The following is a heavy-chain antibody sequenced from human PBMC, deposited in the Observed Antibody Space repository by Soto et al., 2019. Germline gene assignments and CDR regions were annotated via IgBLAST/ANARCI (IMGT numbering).Heavy chain of an antibody. CDR3: ARDGYCSGGSCYYYYYGMDV. J-gene: IGHJ6*02. Sequence: GGSLXLSXXASXXXXXXXXXXXXXQAPGXGXEWVXXXXSSSSTLDRGDTVKGRVTISRENSKNSLYLQMNRLRDEDTAVYYCARDGYCSGGSCYYYYYGMDVWGQGTTVTVSS. CDR2: XXSSSSTL. CDR1: XXXXXXXX. V-gene: IGHV3-48*02. D-gene: IGHD2-15*01.